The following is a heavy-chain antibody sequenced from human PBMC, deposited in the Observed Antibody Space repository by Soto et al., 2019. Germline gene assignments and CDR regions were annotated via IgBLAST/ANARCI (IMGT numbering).Heavy chain of an antibody. CDR1: GGSISSGGYY. V-gene: IGHV4-31*03. Sequence: SETLSLTCTVSGGSISSGGYYWSWIRQRPGKGLEWIAYIDYSGTPYYNPSLKSRVTMSLDTSENHFSLKLNSVTAADTAVYFCARGTKVASFDYWGQGTLVTVSS. CDR2: IDYSGTP. D-gene: IGHD2-8*01. CDR3: ARGTKVASFDY. J-gene: IGHJ4*02.